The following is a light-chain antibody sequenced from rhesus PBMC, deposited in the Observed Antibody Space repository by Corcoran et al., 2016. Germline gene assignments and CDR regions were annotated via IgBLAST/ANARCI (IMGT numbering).Light chain of an antibody. Sequence: DIQMTQSPSSLSASVGDRVTITCRASQGISSWLACDPQKPGKAPKLLIYKASGLQSGGPSRFSGSGSGTVLTLTISSLQPEDFATYYCQQYNSAPYRFGQGTKVEIK. CDR1: QGISSW. V-gene: IGKV1-21*01. J-gene: IGKJ2*01. CDR3: QQYNSAPYR. CDR2: KAS.